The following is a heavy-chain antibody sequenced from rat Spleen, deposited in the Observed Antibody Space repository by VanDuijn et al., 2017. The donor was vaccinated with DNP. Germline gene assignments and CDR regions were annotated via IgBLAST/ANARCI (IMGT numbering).Heavy chain of an antibody. CDR1: GFTFKNYW. Sequence: EVRLVESGGDLVQPGRSLKLSCVASGFTFKNYWMTWIRQVPGKGLEWIASISNSGANTYYLDSVKDRFTISRDDAKNSLYLQMNSLRSEDMATYFCARHGRRVFDYWGQGVMVTVSS. D-gene: IGHD1-11*01. V-gene: IGHV5-31*01. CDR3: ARHGRRVFDY. CDR2: ISNSGANT. J-gene: IGHJ2*01.